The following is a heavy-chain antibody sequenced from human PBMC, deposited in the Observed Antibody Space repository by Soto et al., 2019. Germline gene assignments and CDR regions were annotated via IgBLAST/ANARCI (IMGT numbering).Heavy chain of an antibody. CDR2: VYYTGTT. CDR1: GASINHNY. J-gene: IGHJ4*02. V-gene: IGHV4-59*01. Sequence: SETLSLTCIVSGASINHNYWTWIRQSPGRGLEWIGFVYYTGTTTTKYNPSLQSRVAMSVDSPKNQFSLKLTSMTAADTAFYYCAKYRRTDAEGYRLDFWGPGTLVTVSS. D-gene: IGHD5-12*01. CDR3: AKYRRTDAEGYRLDF.